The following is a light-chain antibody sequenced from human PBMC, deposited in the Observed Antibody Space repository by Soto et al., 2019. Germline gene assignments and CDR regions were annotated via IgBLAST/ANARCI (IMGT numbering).Light chain of an antibody. Sequence: QSVLTQPASVSGSPGQSITISCTGTSSDVGGYNYVSWYQQHPGKAPKLMIYEVSNRPSGVSNRFSGSKSGNTASLTISRLQAEDEADYYCSSYTSSSTLEVFGTGTKSPS. CDR2: EVS. V-gene: IGLV2-14*01. CDR3: SSYTSSSTLEV. CDR1: SSDVGGYNY. J-gene: IGLJ1*01.